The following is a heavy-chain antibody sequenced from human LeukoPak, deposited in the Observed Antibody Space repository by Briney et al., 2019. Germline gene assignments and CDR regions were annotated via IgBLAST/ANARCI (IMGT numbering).Heavy chain of an antibody. V-gene: IGHV4-34*01. Sequence: SETLSLTCAVSGGSFSGYYWSWIRQPPGKGLEWIGEINHSGNTNYNPSLKSRVTISVDTSNNQFSLKLSSVTAADTAVYYCARDPDTAMAPGYYYYGMDVWGQGTTVTVSS. D-gene: IGHD5-18*01. CDR3: ARDPDTAMAPGYYYYGMDV. CDR2: INHSGNT. J-gene: IGHJ6*02. CDR1: GGSFSGYY.